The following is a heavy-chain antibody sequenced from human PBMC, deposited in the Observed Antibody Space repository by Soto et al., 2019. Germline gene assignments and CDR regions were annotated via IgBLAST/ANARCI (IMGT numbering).Heavy chain of an antibody. CDR1: GFTFSDYY. J-gene: IGHJ6*02. D-gene: IGHD2-21*01. CDR3: AREKHKVNGLDV. CDR2: ITSSGTYT. Sequence: QVRLVESGGGLVKTGGSLRLSCSLSGFTFSDYYMSWIRQAPGKGLEWISYITSSGTYTMYADSVKGRFTISRDNARNSLYLQMNNLRADDTAVYYCAREKHKVNGLDVWGQGTTVTVSS. V-gene: IGHV3-11*05.